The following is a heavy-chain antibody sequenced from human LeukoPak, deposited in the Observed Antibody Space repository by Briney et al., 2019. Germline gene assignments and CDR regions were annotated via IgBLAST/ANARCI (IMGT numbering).Heavy chain of an antibody. Sequence: GASAKVSCKVSGYTLTELSIHWVRQTPGKGREWMGGFDPEDGETIYAQKFQGRVTMTEDTSTDTAYMELSSLRSEDTAVYYCATVDWGTWGQGTLVTVSS. CDR1: GYTLTELS. V-gene: IGHV1-24*01. CDR2: FDPEDGET. J-gene: IGHJ5*02. D-gene: IGHD7-27*01. CDR3: ATVDWGT.